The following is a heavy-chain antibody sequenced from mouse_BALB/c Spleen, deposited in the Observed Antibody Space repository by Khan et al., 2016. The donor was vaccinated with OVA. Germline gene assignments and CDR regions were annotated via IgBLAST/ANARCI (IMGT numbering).Heavy chain of an antibody. Sequence: EVMLVESGGGLVQPGGSLKLSCAASGFTFSSYGMSWVRQTPDKRLELVATINSNGGSTYYPDSVKGRFTISRDNAKNTLYLQMSSLKSEDTAMYDCARDWLRRFLYAMDYWGQGTSVTVSS. CDR3: ARDWLRRFLYAMDY. CDR2: INSNGGST. V-gene: IGHV5-6-3*01. CDR1: GFTFSSYG. D-gene: IGHD2-2*01. J-gene: IGHJ4*01.